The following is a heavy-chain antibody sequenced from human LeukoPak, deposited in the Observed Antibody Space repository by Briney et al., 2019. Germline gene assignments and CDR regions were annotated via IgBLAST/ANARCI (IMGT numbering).Heavy chain of an antibody. CDR3: AKDILTGDVS. V-gene: IGHV3-74*01. CDR2: FNSDGSST. Sequence: GGSLRLSCAASGFTFSSYWMHWVRQAPGKGLVWVSRFNSDGSSTSYADSVKGRFTISRDYAKNTLFLQMNSLRAEDTAVYYCAKDILTGDVSWGQGTLVTVSS. D-gene: IGHD7-27*01. J-gene: IGHJ5*02. CDR1: GFTFSSYW.